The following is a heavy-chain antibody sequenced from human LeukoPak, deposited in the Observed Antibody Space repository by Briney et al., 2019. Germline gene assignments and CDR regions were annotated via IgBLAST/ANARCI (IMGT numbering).Heavy chain of an antibody. CDR1: GGTFSSYA. D-gene: IGHD3-22*01. J-gene: IGHJ4*02. Sequence: SVKVSCKASGGTFSSYAISWVRQAPGQGLEWMGGIIPIFGTANYAQKFQGRVTITTDESTSTAYMELSSLRSEDTAVYYCARGDSSGYYLFDYWGQGTLVTVSS. CDR3: ARGDSSGYYLFDY. CDR2: IIPIFGTA. V-gene: IGHV1-69*05.